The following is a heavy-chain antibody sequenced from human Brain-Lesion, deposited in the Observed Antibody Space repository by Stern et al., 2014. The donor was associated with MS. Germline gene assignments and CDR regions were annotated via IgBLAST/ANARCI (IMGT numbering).Heavy chain of an antibody. CDR3: ARGARYSVSSGYYFYFDY. CDR1: GGSINSGGYY. V-gene: IGHV4-31*03. CDR2: IHYTGSA. Sequence: QVQLVQSGPGLVKPSQTLPLTCTVSGGSINSGGYYWSWIRQYPGKGLEWIGYIHYTGSAYYDPSLKSRLSMSIDTSKNQFSLNLNSVTAADTAVYYCARGARYSVSSGYYFYFDYWGQGTLVTVSS. J-gene: IGHJ4*02. D-gene: IGHD3-22*01.